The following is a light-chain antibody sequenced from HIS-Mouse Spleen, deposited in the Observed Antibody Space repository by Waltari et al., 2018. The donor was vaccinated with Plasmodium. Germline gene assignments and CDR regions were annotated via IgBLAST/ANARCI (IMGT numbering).Light chain of an antibody. J-gene: IGKJ3*01. CDR1: QTVSSN. V-gene: IGKV3-15*01. CDR2: GAS. CDR3: QQYNNWSFT. Sequence: EIVMTQSPATLSVSSGERATLSCRASQTVSSNSTWYQQKPGQAPRLLIYGASTRATGIPARFSGSGSGTEFTLTISSLQSEDFAVYYCQQYNNWSFTFGPGTKVEIK.